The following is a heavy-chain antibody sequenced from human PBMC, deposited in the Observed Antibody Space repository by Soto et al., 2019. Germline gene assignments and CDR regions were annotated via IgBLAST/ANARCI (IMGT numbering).Heavy chain of an antibody. CDR1: GFSLTTSGVG. V-gene: IGHV2-5*01. CDR3: AHQSGFGELLY. Sequence: QITLKESGPTLVKPTQTLTLTCTFSGFSLTTSGVGVGWHRHPPGQTLELLAPIYWNDDKLYSPSLKSRLTITSGSGKNQVVLLMTNRDPLDTSTVYCAHQSGFGELLYWCQGTLVTVFS. D-gene: IGHD3-10*01. J-gene: IGHJ4*02. CDR2: IYWNDDK.